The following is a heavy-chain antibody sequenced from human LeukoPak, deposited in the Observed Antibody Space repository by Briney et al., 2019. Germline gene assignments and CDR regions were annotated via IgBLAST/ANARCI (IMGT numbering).Heavy chain of an antibody. CDR3: ARRDHYYGSGSYYNTYYFDY. Sequence: GESLKISCKGSGYSFTSYWIGWVRQMPGKGLEWMGIIYPGDSDTRYSPSFQGQVTISADKSISTAYLQWSSLKASDTAMYYCARRDHYYGSGSYYNTYYFDYWGQGTLVTVSS. CDR2: IYPGDSDT. D-gene: IGHD3-10*01. CDR1: GYSFTSYW. V-gene: IGHV5-51*01. J-gene: IGHJ4*02.